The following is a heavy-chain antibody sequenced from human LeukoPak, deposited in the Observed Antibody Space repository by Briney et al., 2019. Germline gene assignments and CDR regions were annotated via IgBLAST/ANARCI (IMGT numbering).Heavy chain of an antibody. J-gene: IGHJ5*02. CDR2: INPNSGGT. V-gene: IGHV1-2*02. Sequence: ASVKVSCKASGYTFTGYYMHWVRQAPGQGLEWMGWINPNSGGTNYAQKFQGRVTMARDTSISTAYMELSRLRSDDTAVYYCARELRSYSNWFDPWGQGTLVTVSS. D-gene: IGHD1-26*01. CDR3: ARELRSYSNWFDP. CDR1: GYTFTGYY.